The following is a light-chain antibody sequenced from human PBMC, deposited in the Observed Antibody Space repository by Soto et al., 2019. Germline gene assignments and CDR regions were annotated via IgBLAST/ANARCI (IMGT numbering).Light chain of an antibody. CDR1: QSVGNS. CDR3: QQRSHWLGT. CDR2: DAS. J-gene: IGKJ5*01. V-gene: IGKV3-11*01. Sequence: EIVLTQSPATLSLSPGASATLSCRASQSVGNSLAWYQQKPGQSPRLLMYDASNRATGIPARFSGSGSGTDFTLTISSLEPEDFAVYYCQQRSHWLGTFGQGTRMEIK.